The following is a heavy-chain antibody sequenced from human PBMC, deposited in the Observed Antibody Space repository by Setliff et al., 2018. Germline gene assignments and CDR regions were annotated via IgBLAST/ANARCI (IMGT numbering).Heavy chain of an antibody. CDR1: GFSFSRYE. Sequence: GGSLRLSCAASGFSFSRYEMIWVRQAPGKGLEWVSKTHIDGITVYSDSVKGRSIIYRDNARNSLHLQMNSLRAEDTAIYFCAKALSGYFFDYWGQGTLVTVSS. D-gene: IGHD3-3*01. J-gene: IGHJ4*02. V-gene: IGHV3-48*03. CDR2: THIDGITV. CDR3: AKALSGYFFDY.